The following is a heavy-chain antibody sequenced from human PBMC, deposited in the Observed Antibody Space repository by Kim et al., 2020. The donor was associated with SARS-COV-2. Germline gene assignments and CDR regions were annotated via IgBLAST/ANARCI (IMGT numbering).Heavy chain of an antibody. J-gene: IGHJ6*01. Sequence: GGSLRLSCAASGFTFSSYSMNWVRQAPGKGLEWVSSISSSSSYINYADSVKGRFTISRDNAKNTLYLQMNSLRAEDTAVYYCARALASSGGYYSYYYG. V-gene: IGHV3-21*01. CDR3: ARALASSGGYYSYYYG. CDR2: ISSSSSYI. CDR1: GFTFSSYS. D-gene: IGHD2-15*01.